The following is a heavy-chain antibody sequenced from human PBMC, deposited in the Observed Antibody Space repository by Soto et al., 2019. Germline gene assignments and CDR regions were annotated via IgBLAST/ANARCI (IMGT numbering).Heavy chain of an antibody. V-gene: IGHV3-7*01. Sequence: PGGSLRLSCAASGFTFSSYWMSWVRQAPGKGLEWVANIKQDGSEKYYVDSVKGRFTISRDNAKNSLYLQMNSLRAEDTAVYYCARDHFPSPLLRAFDIWGQGTMVTV. CDR2: IKQDGSEK. CDR1: GFTFSSYW. CDR3: ARDHFPSPLLRAFDI. J-gene: IGHJ3*02.